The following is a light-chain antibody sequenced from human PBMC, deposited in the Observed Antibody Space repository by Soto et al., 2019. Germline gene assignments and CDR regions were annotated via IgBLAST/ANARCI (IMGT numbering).Light chain of an antibody. J-gene: IGKJ1*01. CDR1: QSISSW. Sequence: DTQRPQSRSTMYASVGDRVTITCLAIQSISSWLAWYQQIPGKAPKLLIYDASSLESGVPSRFSGSGSGTEFTLTISSLQPDDFATYYCQQYNSYSWTFGQGTKVDIK. CDR2: DAS. V-gene: IGKV1-5*01. CDR3: QQYNSYSWT.